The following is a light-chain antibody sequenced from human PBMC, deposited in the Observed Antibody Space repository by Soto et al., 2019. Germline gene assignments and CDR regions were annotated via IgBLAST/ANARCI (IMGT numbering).Light chain of an antibody. J-gene: IGLJ2*01. CDR1: SSNIGSNA. V-gene: IGLV1-44*01. CDR3: AAKDDSLSGVV. CDR2: TKD. Sequence: QSVLTQPPSASGTPGQRVTISLSGSSSNIGSNAVNWYQQLPGTAPKLLIYTKDQRPSGVPDRFSGSKSGTSASLAISGLQSEDEADYFCAAKDDSLSGVVFGGGTKLTVL.